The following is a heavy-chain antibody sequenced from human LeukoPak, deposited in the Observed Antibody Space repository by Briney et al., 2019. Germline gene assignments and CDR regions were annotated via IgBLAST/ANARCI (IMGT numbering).Heavy chain of an antibody. Sequence: GGSLRLSCAASGFTFSSYGMSWVRQAPGKGLEWVSAISGSGGSTYYADSVKGRFTISRDNAKNSLYLQMNSLRAEDTAVYYCARDRVGATDYWGQGTLVTVSS. CDR3: ARDRVGATDY. CDR1: GFTFSSYG. V-gene: IGHV3-23*01. CDR2: ISGSGGST. D-gene: IGHD1-26*01. J-gene: IGHJ4*02.